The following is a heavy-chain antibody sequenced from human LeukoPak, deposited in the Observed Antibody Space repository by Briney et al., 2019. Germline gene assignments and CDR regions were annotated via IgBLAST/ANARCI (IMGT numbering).Heavy chain of an antibody. CDR2: IYYSGST. V-gene: IGHV4-31*03. CDR3: ARDMRRITMPYDAFDI. D-gene: IGHD3-10*01. CDR1: GGSISSGGYY. J-gene: IGHJ3*02. Sequence: ASETLSLTCTVSGGSISSGGYYWSWIRQHPGKGLEWIGYIYYSGSTYYNPSLKSRVTISVDTSKNQFSLKLSSVTAADTAVYYCARDMRRITMPYDAFDIWGQGTMVTVSS.